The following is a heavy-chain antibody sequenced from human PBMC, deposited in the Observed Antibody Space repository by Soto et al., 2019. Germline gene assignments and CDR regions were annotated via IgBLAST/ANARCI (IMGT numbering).Heavy chain of an antibody. Sequence: QITLQESGPTLVKPTQTLTLTCTFSGFSLSTSGVGVGWIRQPLGKALEWLALIYWGDDKRYSPSLKSRLSIPKDTSKNQVVLTMTNMDPEDTATYYCAAHGSGTYYNPLYNWFDPWGPGTLVTVSS. CDR2: IYWGDDK. V-gene: IGHV2-5*02. J-gene: IGHJ5*02. CDR1: GFSLSTSGVG. D-gene: IGHD3-10*01. CDR3: AAHGSGTYYNPLYNWFDP.